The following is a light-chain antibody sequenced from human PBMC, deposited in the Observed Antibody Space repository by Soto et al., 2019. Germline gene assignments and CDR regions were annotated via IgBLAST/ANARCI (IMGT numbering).Light chain of an antibody. V-gene: IGKV1-33*01. J-gene: IGKJ5*01. CDR2: DAS. CDR1: QSISSY. Sequence: DIQMTQSPSTLSASVGDRVTITCRASQSISSYLNWYQQKPGKAPKLLIYDASSLETGVPSRFSGSGSGTDFTLTISSLQPEDFATYYCHQYNNLPLIFGQGTRREI. CDR3: HQYNNLPLI.